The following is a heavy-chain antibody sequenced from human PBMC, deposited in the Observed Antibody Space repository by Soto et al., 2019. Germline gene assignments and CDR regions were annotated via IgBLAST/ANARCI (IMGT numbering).Heavy chain of an antibody. CDR3: ARAMELSLYFDY. CDR1: GGSISSGGYY. J-gene: IGHJ4*02. D-gene: IGHD3-16*02. CDR2: IYYSGST. V-gene: IGHV4-31*03. Sequence: PSETLSLTCTVSGGSISSGGYYWSWIRQHPGKGLEWIGYIYYSGSTYYNPSLKSRVTISVDRSKNQFSLKLSSVTAADTAVYYCARAMELSLYFDYWGQGTLVTVSS.